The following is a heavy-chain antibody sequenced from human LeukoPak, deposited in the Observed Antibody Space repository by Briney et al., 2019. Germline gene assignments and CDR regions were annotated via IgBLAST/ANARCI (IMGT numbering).Heavy chain of an antibody. Sequence: SETLSLTCTVSGGSISSGDYYWSWIRQPPGKGLEWIGYIYYSGSTYYNPSLKSRVTISVDTSKNQFSLKLSSVTAADTAVYYCARVCIDSSGWGFDYWGQGTLVTVSS. D-gene: IGHD6-19*01. CDR2: IYYSGST. CDR1: GGSISSGDYY. V-gene: IGHV4-30-4*01. CDR3: ARVCIDSSGWGFDY. J-gene: IGHJ4*02.